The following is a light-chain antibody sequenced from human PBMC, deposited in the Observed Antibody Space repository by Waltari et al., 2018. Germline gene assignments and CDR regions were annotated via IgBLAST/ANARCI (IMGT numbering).Light chain of an antibody. V-gene: IGLV1-47*01. Sequence: SVMPQPPPASGTPGQRVSISCSGTASNFGSNYVHWYRQVPGTAPQLLIYTNNRRPSGVPDRFSASKSDSIASLVIAGLQSEDEADYYCAAWDDSLRGLVFGTGTQVTV. CDR3: AAWDDSLRGLV. CDR2: TNN. J-gene: IGLJ1*01. CDR1: ASNFGSNY.